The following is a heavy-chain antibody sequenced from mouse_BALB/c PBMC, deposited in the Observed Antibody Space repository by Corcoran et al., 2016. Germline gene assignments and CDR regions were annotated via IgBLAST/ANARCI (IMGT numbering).Heavy chain of an antibody. Sequence: EDQLQQSGPELVKPGASGKMSCKAAGYTFTSYVMHWVKQKPGQGLEWIGYIYPYNDGTKYNEKFKGKATLTSDKSSSAVYMEFSSLTSEDSAVYYCAREVPGGYPFDYWGQGTTLTVSS. CDR1: GYTFTSYV. D-gene: IGHD2-2*01. CDR2: IYPYNDGT. J-gene: IGHJ2*01. V-gene: IGHV1S136*01. CDR3: AREVPGGYPFDY.